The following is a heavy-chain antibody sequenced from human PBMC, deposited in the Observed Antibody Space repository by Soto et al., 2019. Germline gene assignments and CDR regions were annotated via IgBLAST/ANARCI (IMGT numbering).Heavy chain of an antibody. Sequence: SETLSLTCTVSGGSISSYYWSWIRQPPGKGLEWIGYIYYSGSTNYNPSLKSRVTISVDTSKNQFSLKLSSVTAADTAVYYCARDGYCSGGSCFHDAFDSWGQGTMVTVSS. CDR1: GGSISSYY. CDR3: ARDGYCSGGSCFHDAFDS. CDR2: IYYSGST. V-gene: IGHV4-59*01. D-gene: IGHD2-15*01. J-gene: IGHJ3*02.